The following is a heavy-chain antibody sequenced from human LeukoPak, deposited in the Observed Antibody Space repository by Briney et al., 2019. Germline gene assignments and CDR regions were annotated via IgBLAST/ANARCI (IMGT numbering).Heavy chain of an antibody. CDR1: GGSISSGSYY. D-gene: IGHD1-26*01. V-gene: IGHV4-61*02. CDR2: IYTSGST. J-gene: IGHJ4*02. Sequence: SETLSLTCTVSGGSISSGSYYWSWIRQPAGKGLEWIGRIYTSGSTNYNPSLKSRVTISVDTSKNQFSLKLSSVTAADTAVYYCARVPGEMGATLAYLDYWGQETLVIVSS. CDR3: ARVPGEMGATLAYLDY.